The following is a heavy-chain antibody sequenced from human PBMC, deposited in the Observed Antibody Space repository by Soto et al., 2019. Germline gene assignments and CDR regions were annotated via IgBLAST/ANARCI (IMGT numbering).Heavy chain of an antibody. V-gene: IGHV4-31*03. CDR3: ARVVSPRSFDY. CDR1: GGSISSGGYY. CDR2: IYYSGST. J-gene: IGHJ4*02. D-gene: IGHD3-10*01. Sequence: SETLSLTCTVSGGSISSGGYYWSWIRQHPGKGLEWIGYIYYSGSTYYNPSLKSRVTISVDTSKNQFSLKLSSVTAADTAVYYCARVVSPRSFDYWGQGTLVTVSS.